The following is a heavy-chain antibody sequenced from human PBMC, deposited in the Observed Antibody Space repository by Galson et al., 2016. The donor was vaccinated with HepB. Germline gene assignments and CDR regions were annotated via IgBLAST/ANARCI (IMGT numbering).Heavy chain of an antibody. CDR1: GFSFRNAW. D-gene: IGHD2-15*01. CDR2: IKSSSDGGTT. J-gene: IGHJ5*02. CDR3: TTDQFIAVVTATTRNWFDP. Sequence: SLRLSCAASGFSFRNAWMSWVRQAPGKGLEWVGRIKSSSDGGTTDYAAPVKGRFTISRDDSKNTLFLQMRSLKIEDTAVYYCTTDQFIAVVTATTRNWFDPWGQGTLVTVSS. V-gene: IGHV3-15*01.